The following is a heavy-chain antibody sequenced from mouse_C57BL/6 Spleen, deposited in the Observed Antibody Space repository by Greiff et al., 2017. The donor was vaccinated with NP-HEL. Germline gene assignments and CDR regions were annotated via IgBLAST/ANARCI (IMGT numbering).Heavy chain of an antibody. CDR3: TRGYYFWFAY. Sequence: VQLQQSGAELVRPGASVTLSCKASGYTFTDYEMHWVKQTPVHGLEWIGAIDPETGGTAYNQKFKGKAILTADKSSSTAYMELRSLTSDDSAVYYCTRGYYFWFAYWGQGTLVTVSA. V-gene: IGHV1-15*01. J-gene: IGHJ3*01. CDR2: IDPETGGT. D-gene: IGHD2-3*01. CDR1: GYTFTDYE.